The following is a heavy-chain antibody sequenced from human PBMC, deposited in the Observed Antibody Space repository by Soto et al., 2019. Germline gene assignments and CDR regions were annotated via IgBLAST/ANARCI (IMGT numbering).Heavy chain of an antibody. CDR2: IGGRGTSA. V-gene: IGHV3-23*01. CDR1: GFRFSNYA. D-gene: IGHD3-22*01. J-gene: IGHJ4*02. CDR3: AKSRYVDSSGDLYDF. Sequence: GGSLRLSCAASGFRFSNYAMSWVRQAPGKGLEWVSGIGGRGTSAYYADSVKGRFAISRDNSENTVFLQLNSLSADDTAVYFCAKSRYVDSSGDLYDFWGQGTLVTVSS.